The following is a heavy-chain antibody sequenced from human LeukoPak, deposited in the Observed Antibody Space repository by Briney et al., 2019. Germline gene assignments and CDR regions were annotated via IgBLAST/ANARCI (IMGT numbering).Heavy chain of an antibody. CDR1: VGSFSGYY. CDR2: INHSGST. CDR3: ARDRDGSLDS. D-gene: IGHD5-24*01. V-gene: IGHV4-34*01. J-gene: IGHJ4*02. Sequence: SETLSLTCAVYVGSFSGYYWSWIRQPPGKGLEWIGEINHSGSTNYNPSLKSRVTISVDTSKNQFSLKLSSVTAADTAVFYCARDRDGSLDSWGQGTLVTVSS.